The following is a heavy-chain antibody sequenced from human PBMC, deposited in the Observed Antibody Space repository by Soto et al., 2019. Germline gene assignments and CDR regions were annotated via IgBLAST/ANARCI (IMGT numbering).Heavy chain of an antibody. CDR2: IYHSGST. V-gene: IGHV4-4*02. D-gene: IGHD3-10*01. CDR1: GGSISSSNW. Sequence: NPSETLSLTCAVSGGSISSSNWCSWVRQPPGKGLEWIGEIYHSGSTNYNPSLKSRVTISVDKSKNQFSLKLSSVTAADTAVYYCAREGGYYYGSGRVGSMDVWGQGTTVTVSS. CDR3: AREGGYYYGSGRVGSMDV. J-gene: IGHJ6*02.